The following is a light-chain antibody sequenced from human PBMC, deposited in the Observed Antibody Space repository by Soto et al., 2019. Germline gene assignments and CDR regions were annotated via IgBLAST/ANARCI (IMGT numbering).Light chain of an antibody. V-gene: IGKV1-39*01. CDR3: QQCHATPLP. CDR2: AAS. CDR1: QSISNF. Sequence: DSQMTHSTSALAGSLGDRVIITCRASQSISNFLNWVQHKPGNAPKVLISAASTLQSGVPPRFSGSESGTDFTLTISSLQPEDSASYYCQQCHATPLPFGQGPRLEI. J-gene: IGKJ5*01.